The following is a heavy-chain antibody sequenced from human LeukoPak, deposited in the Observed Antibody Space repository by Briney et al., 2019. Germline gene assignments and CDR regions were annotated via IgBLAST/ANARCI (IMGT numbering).Heavy chain of an antibody. CDR1: GGTFSSYA. CDR2: IIPIFGTA. CDR3: ARGGSTDEAPYYYCYMDV. Sequence: ASVKVSCKASGGTFSSYAISWVRQAPGQGLEWVRRIIPIFGTANYAQKFQGRVTITTDESTNTAYMELSSLRSEDTAVYYCARGGSTDEAPYYYCYMDVWGKGTTVTVSS. V-gene: IGHV1-69*05. J-gene: IGHJ6*03. D-gene: IGHD3-16*01.